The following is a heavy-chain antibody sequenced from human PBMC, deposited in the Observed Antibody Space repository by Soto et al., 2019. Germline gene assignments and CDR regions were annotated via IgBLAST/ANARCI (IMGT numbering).Heavy chain of an antibody. Sequence: ASVKVSCKASGYTFTSYAMHWVRQAPGQRLEWMGWINAGNGNTKYSQKFQGRVTITRDTSASTAYMELSSLRSEDTAVYYCARHKNYYDSSGYYLLYYFAYWGQGTRGTVSP. CDR1: GYTFTSYA. CDR2: INAGNGNT. J-gene: IGHJ4*02. V-gene: IGHV1-3*01. CDR3: ARHKNYYDSSGYYLLYYFAY. D-gene: IGHD3-22*01.